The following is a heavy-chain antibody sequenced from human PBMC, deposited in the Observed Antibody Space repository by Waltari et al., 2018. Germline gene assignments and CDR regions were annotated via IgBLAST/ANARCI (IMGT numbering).Heavy chain of an antibody. CDR2: IKPILGIA. CDR3: ARDSLGGGYPLPNWFDP. V-gene: IGHV1-69*04. J-gene: IGHJ5*02. CDR1: GGTFSSYA. Sequence: QVQLVQSGAEVKKPGSSVKVSCKASGGTFSSYAISWVRQAPGQGLEWVGVIKPILGIANYAQKFQGRVTITADESTSAAYMELSSLRAEDTAVYYCARDSLGGGYPLPNWFDPWGQGTLVTVSS. D-gene: IGHD3-22*01.